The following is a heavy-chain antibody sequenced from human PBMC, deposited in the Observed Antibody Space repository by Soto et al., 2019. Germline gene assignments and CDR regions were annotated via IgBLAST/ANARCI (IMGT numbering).Heavy chain of an antibody. J-gene: IGHJ4*02. CDR2: INGDGSVI. V-gene: IGHV3-74*01. CDR1: GFTFRSSW. CDR3: VRYIR. Sequence: EVQLVESGGGLVQPGGSLRLSCAASGFTFRSSWMYWVRQTPGKGPVWVSCINGDGSVIYYADSVKGRFTISRDNARDTLYLQMKSLTTEDAAVYYCVRYIRWGQGTLVSVSS.